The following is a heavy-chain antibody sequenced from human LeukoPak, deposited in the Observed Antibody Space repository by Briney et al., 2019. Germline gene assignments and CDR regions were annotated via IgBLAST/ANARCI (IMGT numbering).Heavy chain of an antibody. CDR3: AHEGGFGELLSYYFDY. D-gene: IGHD3-10*01. Sequence: KESGPTLVKPTQTLTLTCTFSGFSLSTSGVGVGWIRQPPGKALEWLALIYWDDDKRYSPSLKSRLTITKDTSKNQVVLTMTNMDPVDTATYYCAHEGGFGELLSYYFDYWGQGTLVTVSS. CDR1: GFSLSTSGVG. V-gene: IGHV2-5*02. J-gene: IGHJ4*02. CDR2: IYWDDDK.